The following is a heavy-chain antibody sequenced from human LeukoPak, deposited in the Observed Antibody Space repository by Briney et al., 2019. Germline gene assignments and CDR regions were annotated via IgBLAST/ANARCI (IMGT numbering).Heavy chain of an antibody. J-gene: IGHJ4*02. V-gene: IGHV4-34*01. Sequence: SETLSLTCAVYGGSFSGCYWSWIRQPPGKGLEWIGEINHSGSTNYSPSLKSRVTISVDTSKNQFFLKLSSVTAADTAVYYCARQTGSGLFILPGGQGTLVTVSS. CDR1: GGSFSGCY. CDR3: ARQTGSGLFILP. CDR2: INHSGST. D-gene: IGHD3/OR15-3a*01.